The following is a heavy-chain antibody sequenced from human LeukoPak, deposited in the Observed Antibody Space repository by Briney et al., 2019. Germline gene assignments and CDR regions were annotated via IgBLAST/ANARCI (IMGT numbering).Heavy chain of an antibody. CDR3: AKGMEWVVVPAALDV. D-gene: IGHD2-2*01. CDR2: ISGSSSTT. CDR1: GFTVSSNY. Sequence: GGSLRLSCAASGFTVSSNYMSWARQAPGKGLEWVSAISGSSSTTFYADSVKGRFTISRDNSMDTLFLQMNSLRAEDTAVYYCAKGMEWVVVPAALDVWGQGTTVTVSS. V-gene: IGHV3-23*01. J-gene: IGHJ6*02.